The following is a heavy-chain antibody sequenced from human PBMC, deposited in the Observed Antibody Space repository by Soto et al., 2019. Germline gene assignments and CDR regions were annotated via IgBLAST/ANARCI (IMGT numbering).Heavy chain of an antibody. V-gene: IGHV1-69*13. CDR3: AEHTAGYFDY. Sequence: SVKVSCKASVGSFSSYAISWVRQAPGQGLEWMGGIIPIFGTANYAQKFQGRVTITADESTSTAYMELSSLRSEDTAVYYCAEHTAGYFDYWGQGTLVTVSS. CDR2: IIPIFGTA. D-gene: IGHD5-18*01. CDR1: VGSFSSYA. J-gene: IGHJ4*02.